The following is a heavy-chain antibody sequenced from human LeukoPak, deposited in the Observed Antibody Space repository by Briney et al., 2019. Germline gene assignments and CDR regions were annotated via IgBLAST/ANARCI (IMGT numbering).Heavy chain of an antibody. Sequence: GGSLRLSCAASGFTFSSYSMNWVRQAPGKGLEWVSYISSSSSTIYYADSVKGRFTISRDNAKNSLYLQMNSLRAEDTAVYYCARGYCSGGSCYHWFDPWGQGTLVTVSS. CDR2: ISSSSSTI. D-gene: IGHD2-15*01. V-gene: IGHV3-48*01. CDR1: GFTFSSYS. CDR3: ARGYCSGGSCYHWFDP. J-gene: IGHJ5*02.